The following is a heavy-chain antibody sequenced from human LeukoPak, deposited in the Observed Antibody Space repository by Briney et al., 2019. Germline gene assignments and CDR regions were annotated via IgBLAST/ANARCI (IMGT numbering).Heavy chain of an antibody. D-gene: IGHD1/OR15-1a*01. CDR1: GFTFSGSW. J-gene: IGHJ4*02. CDR2: IKGDGSGK. CDR3: TKNTHDY. Sequence: WGSLRLSCAASGFTFSGSWMSWVRQAPGKGLEWGATIKGDGSGKFYVDSVKGRFAISRDDAKSSLFLQMDSLRSEDTAVYYCTKNTHDYWGQGTLVTVSS. V-gene: IGHV3-7*01.